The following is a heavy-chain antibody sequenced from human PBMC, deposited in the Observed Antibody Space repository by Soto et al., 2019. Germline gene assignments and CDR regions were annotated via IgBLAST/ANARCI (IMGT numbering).Heavy chain of an antibody. CDR3: AREAPLDFWSGYYIGWFDP. Sequence: QVQLQESGPGLVKPSQTLSLTCTVSGCSISRGGYYWSWIRQHPGKGLEWIGYIDYSGSTYYNPSLKGRVNISVTTAKNQFSLKLCSVMAADTAVYSCAREAPLDFWSGYYIGWFDPWGQGTLVTVSS. J-gene: IGHJ5*02. V-gene: IGHV4-31*03. CDR1: GCSISRGGYY. CDR2: IDYSGST. D-gene: IGHD3-3*01.